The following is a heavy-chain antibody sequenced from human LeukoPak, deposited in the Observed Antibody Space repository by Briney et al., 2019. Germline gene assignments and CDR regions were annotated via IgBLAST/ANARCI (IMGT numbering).Heavy chain of an antibody. CDR3: ARVQRTSTSIYYYYGMDV. J-gene: IGHJ6*04. CDR2: ISSSSSYI. V-gene: IGHV3-21*01. Sequence: GSLRLSCAASGFTFSSYSMNWVRQAPGKGLEWVSSISSSSSYIYYADSVKGRFTISRDNAKNSLYLQMNSLRAEDTAVYYCARVQRTSTSIYYYYGMDVWGKGTTVTVSS. D-gene: IGHD2-2*01. CDR1: GFTFSSYS.